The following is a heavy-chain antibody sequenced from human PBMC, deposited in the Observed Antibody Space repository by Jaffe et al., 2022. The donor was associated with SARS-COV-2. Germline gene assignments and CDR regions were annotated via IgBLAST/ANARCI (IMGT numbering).Heavy chain of an antibody. CDR3: AKAHHWLDGRSLYLTFDY. J-gene: IGHJ4*02. D-gene: IGHD5-12*01. Sequence: EVQLLESGGGFVQPGGSLRLSCAASGFTLSTYAMTWVRQAPGKGLEWVSAFSGGGDTFYADSVKGRFTISRDNSKSSLYLQMNSLRVEDTAVYYCAKAHHWLDGRSLYLTFDYWGQGTLVTVSS. CDR2: FSGGGDT. CDR1: GFTLSTYA. V-gene: IGHV3-23*01.